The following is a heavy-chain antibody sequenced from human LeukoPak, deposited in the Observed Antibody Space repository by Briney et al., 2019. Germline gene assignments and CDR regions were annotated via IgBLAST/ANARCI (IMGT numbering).Heavy chain of an antibody. CDR1: GGSISSSSYY. V-gene: IGHV4-39*07. CDR3: ARGWLQQLAYDY. Sequence: PSETLSLTCTVSGGSISSSSYYWGWVRQPPGKGLEWIGSIYYSGSTYYNPSLKSRVTISVDTSKNQFSLKLSSVTAADTAVYYCARGWLQQLAYDYWGQGTLVTVSP. CDR2: IYYSGST. J-gene: IGHJ4*02. D-gene: IGHD6-13*01.